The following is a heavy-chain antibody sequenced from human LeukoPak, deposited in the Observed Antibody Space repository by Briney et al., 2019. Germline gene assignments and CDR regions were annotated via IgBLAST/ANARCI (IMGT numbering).Heavy chain of an antibody. V-gene: IGHV1-2*02. CDR2: INPDSGGT. J-gene: IGHJ4*02. D-gene: IGHD3-10*01. Sequence: ASVKVSCKASGYTFTSYYMHWVRQAPGQGLEWMGWINPDSGGTNYAQKFQGRVTMTRDMSTSTVYMELSSLRSEDTAVYYCASESMVPSSHFDYWGQGTLVTVSS. CDR3: ASESMVPSSHFDY. CDR1: GYTFTSYY.